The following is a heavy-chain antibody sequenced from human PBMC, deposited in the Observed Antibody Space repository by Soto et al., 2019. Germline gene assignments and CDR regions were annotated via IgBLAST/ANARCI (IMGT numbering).Heavy chain of an antibody. CDR2: ISSSGSTI. J-gene: IGHJ3*02. CDR3: ARGREQLVRDDAFDI. D-gene: IGHD6-13*01. V-gene: IGHV3-11*01. CDR1: GFTFSDYY. Sequence: GGALRLSCAASGFTFSDYYMSWIRQAPGKGLERVSYISSSGSTIYYADSVKGRFTISRDNAKNSLYLQMNSLRAEDTAVNYCARGREQLVRDDAFDIFRQGTMLTVS.